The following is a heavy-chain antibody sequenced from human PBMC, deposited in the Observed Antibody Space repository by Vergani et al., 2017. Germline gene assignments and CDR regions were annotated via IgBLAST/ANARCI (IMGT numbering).Heavy chain of an antibody. J-gene: IGHJ6*03. CDR2: INYSGST. V-gene: IGHV4-34*01. Sequence: QVQLQQWGVGLLKSSETLSLTCAVYGGSFSGKYWSWIRQSPGKGLEWIGEINYSGSTNYNPSLKSRVSISVDRSKFQFSLKLTSVTAADTAVYYCARGGPHHYVWGTYRSYYYYMDVWGKGTTVTVSS. CDR1: GGSFSGKY. CDR3: ARGGPHHYVWGTYRSYYYYMDV. D-gene: IGHD3-16*02.